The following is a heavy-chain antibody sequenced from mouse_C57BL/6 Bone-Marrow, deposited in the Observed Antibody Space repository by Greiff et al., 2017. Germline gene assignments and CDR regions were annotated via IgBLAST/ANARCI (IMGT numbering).Heavy chain of an antibody. D-gene: IGHD1-1*01. J-gene: IGHJ1*03. Sequence: VKLQESGAELARPGASVKLSCKASGYTFTSYGISWVKQRTGQGLEWIGEIYPRSGNTYYNEKFKGKATLTADKSSSTAYMELRSLTSEDSAVYFCARRSSGYFDVWGTGTTVTVSS. CDR3: ARRSSGYFDV. CDR2: IYPRSGNT. V-gene: IGHV1-81*01. CDR1: GYTFTSYG.